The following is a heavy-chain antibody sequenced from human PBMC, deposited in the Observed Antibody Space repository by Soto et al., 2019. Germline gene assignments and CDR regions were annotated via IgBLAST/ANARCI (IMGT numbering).Heavy chain of an antibody. Sequence: PGGSLRLSCVASGFKFRDFAMIWVRQAPGKGLEWVASISDNGLYTNVADSVKGRFTISRDNAKNSLYLQMNSLRDEDTAVYYCARVRSSGWYFDYWGQGTLVTVSS. CDR1: GFKFRDFA. J-gene: IGHJ4*02. D-gene: IGHD6-19*01. V-gene: IGHV3-11*06. CDR2: ISDNGLYT. CDR3: ARVRSSGWYFDY.